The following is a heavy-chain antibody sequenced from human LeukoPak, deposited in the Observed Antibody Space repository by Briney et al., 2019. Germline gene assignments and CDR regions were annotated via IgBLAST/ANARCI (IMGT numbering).Heavy chain of an antibody. CDR3: ARGLPKAVFGVVIEA. Sequence: ASVKVSCKASGYPFTSYNVNWVRQATGQGLEWMGWMNTNSGNTGYSQNFQGRVTMTRDTSISTAYMELSSLMSEDTAVYYCARGLPKAVFGVVIEAWGQGTLVTVSS. CDR2: MNTNSGNT. J-gene: IGHJ5*02. V-gene: IGHV1-8*01. D-gene: IGHD3-3*01. CDR1: GYPFTSYN.